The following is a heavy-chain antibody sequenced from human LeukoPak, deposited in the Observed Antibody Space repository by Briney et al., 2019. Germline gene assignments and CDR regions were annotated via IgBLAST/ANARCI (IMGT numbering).Heavy chain of an antibody. CDR3: AREYPADYDGLTNPDFDY. D-gene: IGHD4-23*01. Sequence: GASVKVSCKVSGYTLTELSMHWVRQAPGKGLEWMGGFDPEDGETIYAQKFQGRVTMTRDMSTSTVYMELRSLRFEDTAVYYCAREYPADYDGLTNPDFDYWGQGTLVTVSS. J-gene: IGHJ4*02. V-gene: IGHV1-24*01. CDR1: GYTLTELS. CDR2: FDPEDGET.